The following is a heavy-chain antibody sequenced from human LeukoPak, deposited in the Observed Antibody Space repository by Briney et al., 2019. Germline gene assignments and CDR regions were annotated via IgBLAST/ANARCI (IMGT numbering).Heavy chain of an antibody. Sequence: SVKVSCKASGGTFSSYAISWVRQAPGQGLEWMGRIIPILGIANYAQKFQGRVTITADKSTSTAYMELSSLRSEDTAVYYCARALDNYYDSSGYAYYFDYWGQGTLVTVSS. D-gene: IGHD3-22*01. J-gene: IGHJ4*02. CDR2: IIPILGIA. CDR1: GGTFSSYA. CDR3: ARALDNYYDSSGYAYYFDY. V-gene: IGHV1-69*04.